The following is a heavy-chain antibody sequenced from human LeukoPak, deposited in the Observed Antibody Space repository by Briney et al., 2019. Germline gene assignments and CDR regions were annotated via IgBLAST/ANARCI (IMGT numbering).Heavy chain of an antibody. D-gene: IGHD1-26*01. Sequence: GGSLRLSCAASGFTFSNAWMSWDRQAPGKGLEWVGRIKSKTDGGTTDYAAPVKGRFTISRDDSKNTLYLQMNSLKTEDTAVYYCTTVLGSRLTIDDYWGQGTLVTVSS. CDR1: GFTFSNAW. V-gene: IGHV3-15*01. J-gene: IGHJ4*02. CDR2: IKSKTDGGTT. CDR3: TTVLGSRLTIDDY.